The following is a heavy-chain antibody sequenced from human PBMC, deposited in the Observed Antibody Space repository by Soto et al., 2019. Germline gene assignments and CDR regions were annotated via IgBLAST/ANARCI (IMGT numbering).Heavy chain of an antibody. D-gene: IGHD3-16*01. CDR1: GFTFDQYT. Sequence: EVQLVESGGGLVQPGRSLRLACAASGFTFDQYTMHWVRQAPGKGLEWVSSITLHSGTIGYADSVKGRFTISRDNAKNSLYLQMNSLRGEDTALYYCAKEMITFGDFNYYYMDVWGNGTTVTVSS. CDR3: AKEMITFGDFNYYYMDV. CDR2: ITLHSGTI. J-gene: IGHJ6*03. V-gene: IGHV3-9*01.